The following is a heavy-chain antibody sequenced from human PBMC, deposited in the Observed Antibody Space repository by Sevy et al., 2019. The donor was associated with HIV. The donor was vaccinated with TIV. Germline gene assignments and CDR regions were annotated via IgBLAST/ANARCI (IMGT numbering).Heavy chain of an antibody. CDR1: GFTFSSYS. Sequence: GGSLRLSCAASGFTFSSYSMNWVRQAPGKGLEWVSYISSSGSTIYYADSVKGRFTISRDNAKNSLYLQMNSLRDEDTAVYYCARFPPRVRSFDYWGQGTLVTVSS. J-gene: IGHJ4*02. CDR3: ARFPPRVRSFDY. D-gene: IGHD4-17*01. V-gene: IGHV3-48*02. CDR2: ISSSGSTI.